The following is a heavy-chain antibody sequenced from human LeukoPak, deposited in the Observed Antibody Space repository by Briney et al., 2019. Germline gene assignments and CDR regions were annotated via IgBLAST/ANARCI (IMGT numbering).Heavy chain of an antibody. CDR2: INPSGGNT. V-gene: IGHV1-46*01. CDR3: ARVIPYCSSTSCYAKGGWFDP. Sequence: ASVKVSCKASGYTFTSNYMHWVRQAPGQGLEWMGIINPSGGNTRYAQKFQGRVTMTTDTSTSTAYMELRSLRSDDTAVYYCARVIPYCSSTSCYAKGGWFDPWGQGTLVTVSS. CDR1: GYTFTSNY. J-gene: IGHJ5*02. D-gene: IGHD2-2*01.